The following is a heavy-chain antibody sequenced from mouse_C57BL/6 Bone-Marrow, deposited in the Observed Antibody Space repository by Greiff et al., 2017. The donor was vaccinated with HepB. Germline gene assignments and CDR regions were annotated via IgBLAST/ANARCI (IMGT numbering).Heavy chain of an antibody. CDR3: ARWGDWYFDV. CDR2: IHPNSGST. V-gene: IGHV1-64*01. J-gene: IGHJ1*03. CDR1: GYTFTTYW. Sequence: QVQLQQPGAELVKPGASVKLSCKASGYTFTTYWMHWVKQRPGQGLEWIGMIHPNSGSTNYNEKFKSKATLTVDKSSSTAYMQLSSLTSEDSAVYYCARWGDWYFDVWGTGTTVTVSS.